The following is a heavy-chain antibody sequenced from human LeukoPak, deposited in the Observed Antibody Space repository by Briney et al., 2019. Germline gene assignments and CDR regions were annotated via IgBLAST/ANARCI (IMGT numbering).Heavy chain of an antibody. J-gene: IGHJ4*02. CDR3: ARVLRDTVAVVGAIAY. D-gene: IGHD2-15*01. V-gene: IGHV3-23*01. Sequence: PGGSLGLSCASSGFTFSNYAMTWVRQAPGKGLEWVSTIRGSGDITYYADSEKGRFTISRDNSKNTLHLQLNSLRAEDTAIYYCARVLRDTVAVVGAIAYWGQGTLVTVSS. CDR2: IRGSGDIT. CDR1: GFTFSNYA.